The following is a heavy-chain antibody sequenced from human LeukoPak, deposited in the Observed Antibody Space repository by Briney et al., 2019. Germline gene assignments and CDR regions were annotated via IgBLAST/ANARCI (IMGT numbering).Heavy chain of an antibody. CDR1: GGSISSSNW. CDR2: IYHSGST. J-gene: IGHJ5*02. Sequence: PSETLSLTCAVSGGSISSSNWWSWVRQPPGKGLEWIGEIYHSGSTNYNPSLKSRVTISVDKSKNQFSLKLSSVTAADTAVYYCARGPSLGGGSVSFDPWGQGTLVTVSS. V-gene: IGHV4-4*02. D-gene: IGHD1-26*01. CDR3: ARGPSLGGGSVSFDP.